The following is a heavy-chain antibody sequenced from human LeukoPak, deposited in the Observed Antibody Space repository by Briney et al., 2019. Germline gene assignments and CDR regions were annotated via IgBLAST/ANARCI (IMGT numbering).Heavy chain of an antibody. V-gene: IGHV1-18*01. Sequence: ASVKVSCKASGYTFTSYGISWVRQAPGQGLEWMGWISAYNGNTNYAQKLQGRVTMTTDTSTSTAYMELRSLRSDETAVYYCARIGDYGDYGGYYFDYWGQGTLVTVSS. J-gene: IGHJ4*02. CDR2: ISAYNGNT. D-gene: IGHD4-17*01. CDR1: GYTFTSYG. CDR3: ARIGDYGDYGGYYFDY.